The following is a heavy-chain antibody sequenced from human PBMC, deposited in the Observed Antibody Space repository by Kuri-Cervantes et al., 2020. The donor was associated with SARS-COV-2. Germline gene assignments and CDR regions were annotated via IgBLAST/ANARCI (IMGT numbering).Heavy chain of an antibody. Sequence: GSLRLSCAVYGGSFSGYYWSWIRQPPGKGLEWIGEINHSGSTNYNPSLKSRVTISVDTSKNQFSLKLSSATAADTAVYYCASLSRGSGWSGFAFDIWGQGTMVTVSS. J-gene: IGHJ3*02. D-gene: IGHD6-19*01. V-gene: IGHV4-34*01. CDR2: INHSGST. CDR3: ASLSRGSGWSGFAFDI. CDR1: GGSFSGYY.